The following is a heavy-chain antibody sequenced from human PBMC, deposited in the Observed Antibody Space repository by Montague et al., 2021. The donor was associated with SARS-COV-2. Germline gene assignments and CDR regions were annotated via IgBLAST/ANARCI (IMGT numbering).Heavy chain of an antibody. J-gene: IGHJ4*02. CDR3: ARGSTVTHY. Sequence: SETLSLTCAVYGGSFSGYYWSWIRQPPGKGLEWIGEINHSGSTNYNPSLKSRVTISVDTSKNQFSLKLSSVTTADTAVYYCARGSTVTHYWGQGTLVTVSS. CDR2: INHSGST. V-gene: IGHV4-34*01. D-gene: IGHD4-17*01. CDR1: GGSFSGYY.